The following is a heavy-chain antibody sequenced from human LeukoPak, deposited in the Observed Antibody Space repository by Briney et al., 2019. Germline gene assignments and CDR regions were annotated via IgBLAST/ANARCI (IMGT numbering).Heavy chain of an antibody. CDR3: ASDLLPLSH. D-gene: IGHD3-9*01. V-gene: IGHV3-21*01. CDR1: GFSFSGYS. J-gene: IGHJ4*02. Sequence: GGSLRLSCAASGFSFSGYSMNWVRQAPGKGLEWVSSISSNSGYIHYADSVKGRFTVSRDNGKNSLYLQMNSLRVEDTAVYYCASDLLPLSHWGQGTLVSVSS. CDR2: ISSNSGYI.